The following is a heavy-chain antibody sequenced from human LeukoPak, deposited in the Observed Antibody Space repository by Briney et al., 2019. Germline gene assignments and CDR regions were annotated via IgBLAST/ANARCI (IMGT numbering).Heavy chain of an antibody. Sequence: GGSLRLSCAASGFSFEDYGMSWVRQAPGKGLEWVSSLNWNGDDTSYAVSVKGRFTISRDNAQKSLYLQMNSLRAEDTALYFCARDRDRQWLVPGDNWFDPWGQGTLVTVSS. V-gene: IGHV3-20*04. CDR3: ARDRDRQWLVPGDNWFDP. D-gene: IGHD6-19*01. CDR2: LNWNGDDT. CDR1: GFSFEDYG. J-gene: IGHJ5*02.